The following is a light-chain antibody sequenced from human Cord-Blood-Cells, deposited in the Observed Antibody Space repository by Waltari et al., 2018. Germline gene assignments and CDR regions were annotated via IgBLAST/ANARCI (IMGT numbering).Light chain of an antibody. Sequence: QSALTQPASVSGSPGQSITISCTGTSSDVGGYNYVSWYQQHPGKAPKLMIYYVSKRPSGVSSCFSGSKAGHTASMTISGLQAEDEADYYCSSYTSSSTLVFGGGTKLTVL. CDR1: SSDVGGYNY. CDR2: YVS. CDR3: SSYTSSSTLV. J-gene: IGLJ2*01. V-gene: IGLV2-14*01.